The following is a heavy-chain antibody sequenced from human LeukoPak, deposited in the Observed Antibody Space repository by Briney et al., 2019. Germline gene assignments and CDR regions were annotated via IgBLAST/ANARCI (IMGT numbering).Heavy chain of an antibody. J-gene: IGHJ5*02. CDR3: AKDSHIVVVTATFDP. Sequence: GGSLRLSCAASGFTVSSNYMSWVRQAPGKGLEWVSAISGSGGSTYYADSVKGRFTISRDNSKNTLYLQMNSLRAEDTAVYYCAKDSHIVVVTATFDPWGQGTLVTVSS. CDR1: GFTVSSNY. D-gene: IGHD2-21*02. V-gene: IGHV3-23*01. CDR2: ISGSGGST.